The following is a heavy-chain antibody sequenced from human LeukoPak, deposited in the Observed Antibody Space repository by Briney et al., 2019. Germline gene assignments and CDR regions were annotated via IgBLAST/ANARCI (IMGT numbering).Heavy chain of an antibody. D-gene: IGHD4-17*01. CDR2: ISAYNGNT. Sequence: GASVKVSCKASGYTFTSYGISWLRQAPGQGLEWMGWISAYNGNTNYAQKLQGRVTMTTDTSTSTAYMELRSLRSDDTAVYYCARSKLTTVTTLVRWFDPWGQGTLVTVSS. CDR3: ARSKLTTVTTLVRWFDP. V-gene: IGHV1-18*01. J-gene: IGHJ5*02. CDR1: GYTFTSYG.